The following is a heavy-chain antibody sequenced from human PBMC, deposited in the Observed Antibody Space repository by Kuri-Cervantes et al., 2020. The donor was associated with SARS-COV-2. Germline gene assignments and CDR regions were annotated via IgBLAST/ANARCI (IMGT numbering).Heavy chain of an antibody. CDR1: GFTFSDYY. Sequence: GESLKISCAASGFTFSDYYMSWIRQAPGKGLEWVSYISSSGSTIYYADSVKGRFTISRDNAKNSLYLQMNSLRAEDTAVYYCAREGGDYGDYYYYGMGVWGQGTTVTVSS. CDR2: ISSSGSTI. D-gene: IGHD4-17*01. V-gene: IGHV3-11*01. CDR3: AREGGDYGDYYYYGMGV. J-gene: IGHJ6*02.